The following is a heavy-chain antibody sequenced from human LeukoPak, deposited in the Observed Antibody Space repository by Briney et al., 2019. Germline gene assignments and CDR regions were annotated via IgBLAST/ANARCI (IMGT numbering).Heavy chain of an antibody. CDR3: ARDWRDSSGKFPNDAFDI. D-gene: IGHD3-22*01. CDR1: GFAFSSYE. J-gene: IGHJ3*02. Sequence: GGSLRLSCAVSGFAFSSYEMSWIRQAPGKGLEWVSYISSSGSIYYADSVKGRFTISRDNAKNSLYLQMNSLRAEDTAVYYCARDWRDSSGKFPNDAFDIWGQGTMVTVSS. CDR2: ISSSGSI. V-gene: IGHV3-48*03.